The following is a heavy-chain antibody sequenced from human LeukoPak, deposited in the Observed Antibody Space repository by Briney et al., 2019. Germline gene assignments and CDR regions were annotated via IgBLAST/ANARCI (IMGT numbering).Heavy chain of an antibody. CDR1: GGSISSYY. CDR3: ARGRENESSGYPDAFDI. V-gene: IGHV4-59*01. D-gene: IGHD3-22*01. J-gene: IGHJ3*02. CDR2: IYYSGST. Sequence: PSETLSLTCTVSGGSISSYYWSWIRQPPGKGLEWIGYIYYSGSTNYNPSLKSRVTISVDTSKNQFSLKLSSVTAADTAVYYCARGRENESSGYPDAFDIWGQGTMVTVSS.